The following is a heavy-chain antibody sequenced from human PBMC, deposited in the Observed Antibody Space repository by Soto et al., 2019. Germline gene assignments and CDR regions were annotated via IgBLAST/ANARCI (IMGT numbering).Heavy chain of an antibody. V-gene: IGHV3-66*01. CDR2: IYSGGST. CDR3: ARDYYRFNSGYGFSMDV. CDR1: GCTVSSNY. D-gene: IGHD5-12*01. J-gene: IGHJ6*02. Sequence: GGSLRLSCAASGCTVSSNYMSWVRQAPGKGLEWVSLIYSGGSTYYADSVKGRFTISRDNSKNTLYLQMNSLRAEDTAVYYCARDYYRFNSGYGFSMDVWGQGTTVTVSS.